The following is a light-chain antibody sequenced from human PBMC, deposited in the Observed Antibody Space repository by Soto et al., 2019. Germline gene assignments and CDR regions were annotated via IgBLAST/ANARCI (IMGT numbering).Light chain of an antibody. CDR3: QHYGGSPWT. CDR1: QSVGSY. Sequence: DIVLTQSPGTLSLSPGERVTLSCRASQSVGSYLAWYQQKPGQAPRLLIYTTSNRATDIPDRFSGSGSGTDFTLTISSLEPEDFAVYYCQHYGGSPWTFGQGTKVEI. V-gene: IGKV3-20*01. J-gene: IGKJ1*01. CDR2: TTS.